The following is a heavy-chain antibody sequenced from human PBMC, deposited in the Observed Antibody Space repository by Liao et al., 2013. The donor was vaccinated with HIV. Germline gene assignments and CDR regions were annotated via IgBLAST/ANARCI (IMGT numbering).Heavy chain of an antibody. CDR3: ARVFRIYYGSGSYYTGSDY. D-gene: IGHD3-10*01. CDR1: GGSISSGDYY. Sequence: QVQLQESGPGLVKPSQTLSLTCTVSGGSISSGDYYWSWIRQPPGKGLEWIGYIYYSGSTYYNPSLKSRVTISVDTSKNQFSLKLSSVTAADTAVYYCARVFRIYYGSGSYYTGSDYWGQGTLVTVSS. V-gene: IGHV4-30-4*08. J-gene: IGHJ4*02. CDR2: IYYSGST.